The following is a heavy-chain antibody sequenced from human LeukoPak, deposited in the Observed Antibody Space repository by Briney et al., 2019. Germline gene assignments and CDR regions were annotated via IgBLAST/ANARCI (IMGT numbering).Heavy chain of an antibody. CDR3: ARGGSYGTRSLFDY. J-gene: IGHJ4*02. V-gene: IGHV4-39*01. Sequence: SETLSLTCTVSGGSISSSSYYWGWFRQPPGKGLEWIGSIYYSGSTYYNPSLKSRVTISVDTSKNQFSLKLSSVTAADTAVYYCARGGSYGTRSLFDYWGQGTLVTVSS. CDR1: GGSISSSSYY. D-gene: IGHD2-15*01. CDR2: IYYSGST.